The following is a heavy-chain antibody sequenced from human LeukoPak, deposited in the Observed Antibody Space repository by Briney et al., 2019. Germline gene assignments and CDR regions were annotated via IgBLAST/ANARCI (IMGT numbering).Heavy chain of an antibody. Sequence: SVKVSCKASGGTSSSYAISWVRQAPGQGLEWMGGIIPIFGTANYAQKFQGRVTITADESTSTAYMGLSRLRSDDTAVYYCARAPGYLCSSSTCYESLSFDYWGQGTLVTVSS. J-gene: IGHJ4*02. D-gene: IGHD2-15*01. CDR3: ARAPGYLCSSSTCYESLSFDY. CDR2: IIPIFGTA. V-gene: IGHV1-69*13. CDR1: GGTSSSYA.